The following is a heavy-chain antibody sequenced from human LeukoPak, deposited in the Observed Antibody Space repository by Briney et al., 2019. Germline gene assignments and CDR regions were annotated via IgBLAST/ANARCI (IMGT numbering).Heavy chain of an antibody. V-gene: IGHV3-21*01. D-gene: IGHD3-22*01. CDR2: ISSSSSYI. CDR1: GFTFSSYS. CDR3: ARDRGYYDSSGYTPIDY. J-gene: IGHJ4*02. Sequence: GGSLRLSCAASGFTFSSYSMNWVRQAPGKGLEWVSSISSSSSYIYYADSVRGRFTISRDNAKNSLYLQMNSLRAEDTAVYYCARDRGYYDSSGYTPIDYWGQGTLVTVSS.